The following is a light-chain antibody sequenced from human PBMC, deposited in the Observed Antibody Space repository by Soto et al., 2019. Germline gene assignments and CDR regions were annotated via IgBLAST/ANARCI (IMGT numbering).Light chain of an antibody. CDR2: AAS. CDR1: QSISSY. CDR3: HKSYSTRLT. Sequence: DIQMTQSPSSLSASVGDRVTITCRASQSISSYLNWYQQKPGKAPKLLIYAASSLQSGVPSRFSGSGSGTDFTLTIRSLQPEDFATYYCHKSYSTRLTFGGGTKVEIK. V-gene: IGKV1-39*01. J-gene: IGKJ4*01.